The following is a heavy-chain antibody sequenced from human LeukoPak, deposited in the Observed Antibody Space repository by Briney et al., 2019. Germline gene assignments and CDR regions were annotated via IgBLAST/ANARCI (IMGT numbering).Heavy chain of an antibody. V-gene: IGHV3-23*01. Sequence: GGSLRLSCAASRFTFSSYAMSWVRQAPGKGLEWVSSISGRGGTTYYADSVKGRFTISRDNSKNTLYLHMNSLGAEDTAVYYCAKDQQITGTTCLDCWGQGTLVTVSS. CDR2: ISGRGGTT. J-gene: IGHJ4*02. CDR1: RFTFSSYA. CDR3: AKDQQITGTTCLDC. D-gene: IGHD1-7*01.